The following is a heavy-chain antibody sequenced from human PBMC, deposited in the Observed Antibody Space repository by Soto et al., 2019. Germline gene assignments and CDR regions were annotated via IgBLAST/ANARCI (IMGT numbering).Heavy chain of an antibody. D-gene: IGHD2-8*01. CDR1: GFTFSSYA. CDR2: ISGSGGST. J-gene: IGHJ6*03. V-gene: IGHV3-23*01. CDR3: AKGREHCTNGVCYTDYYYYYYMDV. Sequence: GGSLRLSCAASGFTFSSYAMSWVRQAPGKGLEWVSAISGSGGSTYYADSVKGRFTISRDNSKNTLYLQMNSLRAEDTAVYYCAKGREHCTNGVCYTDYYYYYYMDVWGKGTTVTVSS.